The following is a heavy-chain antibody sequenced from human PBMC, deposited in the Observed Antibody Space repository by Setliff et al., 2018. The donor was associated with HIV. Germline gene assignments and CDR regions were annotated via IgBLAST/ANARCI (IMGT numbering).Heavy chain of an antibody. V-gene: IGHV3-23*01. J-gene: IGHJ4*02. CDR2: VSGGVDTT. CDR3: AKYGTLNSEYINYFDC. D-gene: IGHD1-26*01. CDR1: GFTLSPYA. Sequence: PGGSLRLSCAASGFTLSPYAINWVRQVPGKGLEWISAVSGGVDTTYYADSVKGRFTISRDNFNNTLYLHMNSLRAEDTALYFCAKYGTLNSEYINYFDCWGQGALVTVSS.